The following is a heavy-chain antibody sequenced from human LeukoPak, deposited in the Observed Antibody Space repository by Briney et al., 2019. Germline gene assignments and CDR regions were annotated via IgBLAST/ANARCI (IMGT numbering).Heavy chain of an antibody. J-gene: IGHJ4*02. CDR3: ARARGKLWPFDY. V-gene: IGHV3-74*01. Sequence: GGSLKLSCAASGFTFSGYWMHWVRQAPGKGLVWVSRINSDGSSTSYADSVKGRFTISRDNAKNTLYLQMNSLRAEDTAVYYCARARGKLWPFDYWGQGTLVTVSS. D-gene: IGHD5-18*01. CDR1: GFTFSGYW. CDR2: INSDGSST.